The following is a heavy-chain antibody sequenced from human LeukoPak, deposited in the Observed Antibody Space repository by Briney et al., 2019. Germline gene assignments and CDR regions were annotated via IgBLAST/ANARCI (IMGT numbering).Heavy chain of an antibody. V-gene: IGHV3-23*01. CDR3: ASTRIVELPAAISYDF. CDR2: WSGSGGST. J-gene: IGHJ4*02. Sequence: PGGSLRLSCAASGFTFSSYAMSWVPQAPGKGMEWVSAWSGSGGSTYCADFVKGRFTTARDNSKNSLYLQMNSLRAEDTAVYYGASTRIVELPAAISYDFWGRGNRVTVSA. D-gene: IGHD2-2*02. CDR1: GFTFSSYA.